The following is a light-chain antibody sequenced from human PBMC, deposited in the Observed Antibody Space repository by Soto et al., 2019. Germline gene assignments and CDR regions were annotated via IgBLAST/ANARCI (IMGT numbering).Light chain of an antibody. Sequence: QSVLTQPPSVSGAPGQRVTISCTGSSSNIGAGYDVHWYQQLPDTAPKLLIYDNNSRPSGVPGRFSASKSGTSASLAITGLTAEDEGDYSCQSYDNSLTGSHVIFGGGTQLTVL. CDR3: QSYDNSLTGSHVI. CDR1: SSNIGAGYD. CDR2: DNN. J-gene: IGLJ7*01. V-gene: IGLV1-40*01.